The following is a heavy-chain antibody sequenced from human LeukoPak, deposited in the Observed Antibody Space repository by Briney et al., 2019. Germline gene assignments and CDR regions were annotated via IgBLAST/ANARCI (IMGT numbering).Heavy chain of an antibody. D-gene: IGHD3-22*01. J-gene: IGHJ4*02. CDR3: ARASITMIDLDY. CDR1: GGSISSSSYY. CDR2: IYYSGST. Sequence: PSETLSLTCTVSGGSISSSSYYWGWIRQPPGKGLEWIGSIYYSGSTYYNPSLKSRVTISVDTSKNQFSLKLSSVTAADTAVYYCARASITMIDLDYWGQGTLVTVSS. V-gene: IGHV4-39*07.